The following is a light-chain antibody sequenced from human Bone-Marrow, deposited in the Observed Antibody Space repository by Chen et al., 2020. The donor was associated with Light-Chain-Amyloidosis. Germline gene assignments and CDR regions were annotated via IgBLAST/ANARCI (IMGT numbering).Light chain of an antibody. CDR2: GTS. V-gene: IGKV3-20*01. J-gene: IGKJ5*01. Sequence: EIVLTQSPGTLSLPPGERVTLSCRASQSVHANYLTWYQQKPGQAPRLLISGTSSRAAGIPDRFSGSGSGTDFTLTISRLEPGDFAVYYCQQSSSSPITFGQGTRLEIK. CDR1: QSVHANY. CDR3: QQSSSSPIT.